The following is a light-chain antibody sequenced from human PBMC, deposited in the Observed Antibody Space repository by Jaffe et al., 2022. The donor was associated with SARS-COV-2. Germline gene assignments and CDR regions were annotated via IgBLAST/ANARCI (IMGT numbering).Light chain of an antibody. Sequence: QSALTQPASVSGSPGQSITISCTGTSSDVGGYNYVSWYQQRPGKAPKLIIYEVNTRPSGVPDRFSGSKSGNTASLTISGLQADDEADYYCVSYVSRSYVFGTGTEVAVL. V-gene: IGLV2-14*01. J-gene: IGLJ1*01. CDR2: EVN. CDR1: SSDVGGYNY. CDR3: VSYVSRSYV.